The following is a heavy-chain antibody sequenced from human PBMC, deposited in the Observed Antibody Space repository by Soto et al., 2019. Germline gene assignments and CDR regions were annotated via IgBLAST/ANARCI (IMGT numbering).Heavy chain of an antibody. CDR3: ARGGPHRYSYGYYPFDY. J-gene: IGHJ4*02. CDR1: CGAISSYY. D-gene: IGHD5-18*01. Sequence: SETLSLTSTVSCGAISSYYWSWIRQRPGKGLEWIGYIYYSGSTNYNPSLKSRVTISVDTSKNQFSLKLSSVTAADTAVYYCARGGPHRYSYGYYPFDYWGQGTLVTVSS. V-gene: IGHV4-59*01. CDR2: IYYSGST.